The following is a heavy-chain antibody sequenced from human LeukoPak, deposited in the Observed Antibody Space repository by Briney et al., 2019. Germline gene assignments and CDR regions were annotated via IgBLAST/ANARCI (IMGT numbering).Heavy chain of an antibody. CDR2: ISAYNGNT. CDR1: GFTFTTYG. J-gene: IGHJ4*02. Sequence: ASVKVSCKASGFTFTTYGMTWVRQAPGQGLEWMGWISAYNGNTNYAQKLQGRVTITTDTSTSTAYMELRSLRSDDTAVYYCARASVDGYKELGYWGQGTLVTVSS. D-gene: IGHD5-24*01. CDR3: ARASVDGYKELGY. V-gene: IGHV1-18*01.